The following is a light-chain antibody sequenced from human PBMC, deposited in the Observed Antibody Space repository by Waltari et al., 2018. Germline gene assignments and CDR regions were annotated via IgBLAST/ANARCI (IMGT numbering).Light chain of an antibody. V-gene: IGKV4-1*01. CDR2: WAT. Sequence: DIVMTQSPDSLAVSLGERATINCRSSQSVLYNSNNKNYLPWYQQKPGQPPKLLIYWATTRQSGVPDRFSGSGSGKDFTLTISSLQAEDVAVYYCQQYYSTPQTFGQGTKVAIK. CDR1: QSVLYNSNNKNY. CDR3: QQYYSTPQT. J-gene: IGKJ1*01.